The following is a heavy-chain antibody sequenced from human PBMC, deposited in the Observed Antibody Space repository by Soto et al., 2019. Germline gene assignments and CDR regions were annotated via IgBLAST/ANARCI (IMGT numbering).Heavy chain of an antibody. CDR1: GYTFTSYD. D-gene: IGHD4-4*01. CDR3: ARRTVAYWYFDL. Sequence: QVQLVQSGAEVKKPGASVKVSCKASGYTFTSYDINWVRQATGQGLEWMGWMNANSGNTGYAQKFQGRVTMTRDTSISTAYMDLSSLTSEDTAVYYCARRTVAYWYFDLWGRGTLVTVSS. V-gene: IGHV1-8*01. J-gene: IGHJ2*01. CDR2: MNANSGNT.